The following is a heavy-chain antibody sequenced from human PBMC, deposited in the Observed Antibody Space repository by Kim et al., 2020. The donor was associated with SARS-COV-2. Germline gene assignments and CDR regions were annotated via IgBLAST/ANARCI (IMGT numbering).Heavy chain of an antibody. CDR1: GFTFSNAW. J-gene: IGHJ4*02. Sequence: GGSLRLSCAASGFTFSNAWMSWVRQAPGKGLEWVGRIKSKTDGGTTDYAAPVKGRFTISRDDSKNTLYLQMNSLKTEDTAVYYCTTAFVLRYFDWPFDYWGQGTLVTVSS. CDR3: TTAFVLRYFDWPFDY. CDR2: IKSKTDGGTT. D-gene: IGHD3-9*01. V-gene: IGHV3-15*01.